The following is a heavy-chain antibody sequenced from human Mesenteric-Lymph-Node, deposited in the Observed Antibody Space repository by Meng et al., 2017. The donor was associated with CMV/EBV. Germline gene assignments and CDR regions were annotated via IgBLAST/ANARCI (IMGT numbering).Heavy chain of an antibody. CDR3: ARLLALNYGSGSD. J-gene: IGHJ4*02. D-gene: IGHD3-10*01. V-gene: IGHV1-2*02. Sequence: ASVKVSCKASGYTFTNYYMHWVRQAPGQGLEWMGWINPNSGGTNYAQKFQGRVTMTRDTSISTAYMELSRLRSDDTAVYYCARLLALNYGSGSDWGQGTLVTVSS. CDR2: INPNSGGT. CDR1: GYTFTNYY.